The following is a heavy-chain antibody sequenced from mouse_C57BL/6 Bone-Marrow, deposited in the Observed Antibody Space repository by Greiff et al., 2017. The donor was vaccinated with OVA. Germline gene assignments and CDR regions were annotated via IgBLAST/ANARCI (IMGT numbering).Heavy chain of an antibody. CDR2: IWSGGST. V-gene: IGHV2-2*01. CDR1: GFSLTSYG. D-gene: IGHD2-2*01. Sequence: VQLVESGPGLVQPSQSLSITCTVSGFSLTSYGVHWVRQSPGKGLEWLGVIWSGGSTDYNAAFISRLSISKDNSKSQVFFKMNSLQADDTAIYYCARNAIYGYDGWYFDVWGTGTTVTVSS. CDR3: ARNAIYGYDGWYFDV. J-gene: IGHJ1*03.